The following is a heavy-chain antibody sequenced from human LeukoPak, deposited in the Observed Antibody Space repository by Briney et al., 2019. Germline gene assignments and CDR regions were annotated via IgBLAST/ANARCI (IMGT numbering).Heavy chain of an antibody. Sequence: HSGGSLRLSCAASGFTFDDYAMHWVRQAPGKGLEWVSGISWNSGSIGYVDSVKGRFTISRDNAKNSLYLQMNSLRAEDMALYYCAKDRYSGTYSGFGTFDIWGQGTMVTVSS. CDR1: GFTFDDYA. V-gene: IGHV3-9*03. CDR3: AKDRYSGTYSGFGTFDI. D-gene: IGHD1-26*01. CDR2: ISWNSGSI. J-gene: IGHJ3*02.